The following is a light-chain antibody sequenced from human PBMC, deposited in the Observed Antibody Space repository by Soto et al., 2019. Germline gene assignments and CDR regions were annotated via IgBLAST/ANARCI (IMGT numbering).Light chain of an antibody. CDR2: DAS. Sequence: EFVLTQSPGTLSLSPGERATLSCRASQTVRNNYLAWYQQKPGQAPRLLIYDASSRATGIPDRFSGGGSGTDFALTISSRQSEDFAVYDCQQYNNWPRTFGQGTKVDIK. J-gene: IGKJ1*01. CDR1: QTVRNNY. V-gene: IGKV3-20*01. CDR3: QQYNNWPRT.